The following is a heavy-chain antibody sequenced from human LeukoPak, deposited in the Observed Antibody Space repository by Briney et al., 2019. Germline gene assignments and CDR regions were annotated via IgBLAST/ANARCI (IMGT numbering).Heavy chain of an antibody. Sequence: SVKVSCTPSERTFSTYAISWVRQAPGHGREWMGGIIPIFGTVNDGQKCQGRVTITADESTSTAYMELSSLGSEDTAGYYWARDSAMVRGVLPQNDAFDIWGQGTMVTVSS. J-gene: IGHJ3*02. CDR2: IIPIFGTV. V-gene: IGHV1-69*13. CDR1: ERTFSTYA. D-gene: IGHD3-10*01. CDR3: ARDSAMVRGVLPQNDAFDI.